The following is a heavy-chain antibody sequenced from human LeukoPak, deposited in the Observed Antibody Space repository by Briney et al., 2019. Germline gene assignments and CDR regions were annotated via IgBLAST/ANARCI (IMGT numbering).Heavy chain of an antibody. Sequence: GGSLRLSCAASGFTFNSYAMYWVRQAPGKGLEWVALISYDETNKKYADAVKGRFTISRDNSKNTLYLQMNSLRAEDTAVYYCAKDPRHHYYDSSGYGYYYGMDVWGQGTTVTVSS. CDR3: AKDPRHHYYDSSGYGYYYGMDV. J-gene: IGHJ6*02. CDR1: GFTFNSYA. D-gene: IGHD3-22*01. V-gene: IGHV3-30-3*01. CDR2: ISYDETNK.